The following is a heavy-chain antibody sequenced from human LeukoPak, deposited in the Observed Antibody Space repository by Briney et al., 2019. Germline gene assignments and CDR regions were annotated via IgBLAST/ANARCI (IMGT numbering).Heavy chain of an antibody. J-gene: IGHJ4*02. CDR3: ASLQGSYGSSSYVVDC. CDR2: IIPIFGTA. D-gene: IGHD3-22*01. Sequence: ASVKVSCKASGGTFSSYAISWVRQAPGQGLEWMGGIIPIFGTANYAQKFQGRVTITTDESTSTAYMELSSLRSEDTAVYYCASLQGSYGSSSYVVDCWGQGTLVTVSS. CDR1: GGTFSSYA. V-gene: IGHV1-69*05.